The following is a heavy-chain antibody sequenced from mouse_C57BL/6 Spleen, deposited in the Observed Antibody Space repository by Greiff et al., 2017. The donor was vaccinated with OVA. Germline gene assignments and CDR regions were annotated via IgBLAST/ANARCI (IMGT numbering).Heavy chain of an antibody. V-gene: IGHV5-9*01. CDR3: ARRELTGTFAY. CDR2: ISGGGGNT. CDR1: GFTFSSYT. J-gene: IGHJ3*01. D-gene: IGHD4-1*01. Sequence: EVKVVESGGGLVKPGGSLKLSCAASGFTFSSYTMSWVRQTPEKRLEWVATISGGGGNTYYPDSVKGRFTISRDNAKNTLYLQMSSLRSEDTALYYCARRELTGTFAYWGQGTLVTVSA.